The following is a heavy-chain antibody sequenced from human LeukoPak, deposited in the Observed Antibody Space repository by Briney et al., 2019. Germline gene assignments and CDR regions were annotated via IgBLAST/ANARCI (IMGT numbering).Heavy chain of an antibody. D-gene: IGHD3-22*01. V-gene: IGHV4-34*01. J-gene: IGHJ4*02. Sequence: SETLSLTCAVYGGSFSGYYWSWIRQPPGKGLEWIGEINHSGSTNYNPSLKSRVTISVDTSKNQFSLNLNSVTAADTAVYFCARDEGSAYPFDYWGQGTLVTVSS. CDR2: INHSGST. CDR3: ARDEGSAYPFDY. CDR1: GGSFSGYY.